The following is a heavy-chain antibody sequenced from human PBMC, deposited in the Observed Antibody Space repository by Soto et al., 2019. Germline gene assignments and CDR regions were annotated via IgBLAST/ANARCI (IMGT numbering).Heavy chain of an antibody. CDR3: ASGTTPVYGFKDYYYGMDV. D-gene: IGHD4-17*01. J-gene: IGHJ6*02. CDR2: MNPNSGNT. Sequence: ASVKVSCKASGYTFTSYDINWVRQATGQGLEWMGWMNPNSGNTGYAQKFQGRVTMTRNTSISTAYMELSSLRSEDTAVYYCASGTTPVYGFKDYYYGMDVWGQGTTVTVSS. CDR1: GYTFTSYD. V-gene: IGHV1-8*01.